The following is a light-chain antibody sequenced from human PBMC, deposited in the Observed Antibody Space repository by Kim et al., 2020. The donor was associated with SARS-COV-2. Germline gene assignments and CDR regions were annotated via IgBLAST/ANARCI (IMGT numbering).Light chain of an antibody. CDR1: QSIATY. Sequence: ASVGDRVSITCRASQSIATYLNWDQQKPGKAPKILIYAASSLQSGVPSRFSGSGSGTDFTLTINSLQPEDFATYFCQHSYSTPGTFGQGTKVEIK. CDR3: QHSYSTPGT. CDR2: AAS. V-gene: IGKV1-39*01. J-gene: IGKJ1*01.